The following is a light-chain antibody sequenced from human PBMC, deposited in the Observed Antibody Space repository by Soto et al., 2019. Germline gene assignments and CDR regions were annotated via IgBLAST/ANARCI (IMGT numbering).Light chain of an antibody. V-gene: IGKV3-20*01. CDR2: GAS. Sequence: EIVLTQSPGTLSLSPGERATLSCRASQNVDSNYLAWYQQKPGQAPRIIIFGASGRATGIPDRFSGIGSGTDFTLTISRLEPEDFAVYYCQQYGSLSWTFGQGTKVEIK. J-gene: IGKJ1*01. CDR1: QNVDSNY. CDR3: QQYGSLSWT.